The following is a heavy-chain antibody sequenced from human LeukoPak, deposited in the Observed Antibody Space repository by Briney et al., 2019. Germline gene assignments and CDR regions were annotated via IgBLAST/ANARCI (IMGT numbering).Heavy chain of an antibody. CDR1: GGTFSSYT. CDR3: ASRGYGGNLRGFDY. Sequence: SVKVSXKASGGTFSSYTISWVRQAPGQGLEWIGRIIPILGIANYAQKFQGRVTITADKSTSTAYMELSSLRSEDTAVYYCASRGYGGNLRGFDYWGQGTLVTVSS. V-gene: IGHV1-69*02. J-gene: IGHJ4*02. D-gene: IGHD4-23*01. CDR2: IIPILGIA.